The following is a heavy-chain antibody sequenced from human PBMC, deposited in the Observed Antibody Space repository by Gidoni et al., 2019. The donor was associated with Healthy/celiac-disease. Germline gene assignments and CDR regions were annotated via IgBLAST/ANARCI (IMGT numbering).Heavy chain of an antibody. J-gene: IGHJ6*02. CDR3: ARERHGMDV. Sequence: EVQLVESGGGLVKPGGALRLSCAASGFTCRSYSMNWGRQAPGKGLGWVSSISSGSSYIYCADSVKGRFTISRDNAKNSLYLQMNSLRAEDTAVYYCARERHGMDVWGQGTTVTVSS. CDR2: ISSGSSYI. V-gene: IGHV3-21*01. CDR1: GFTCRSYS.